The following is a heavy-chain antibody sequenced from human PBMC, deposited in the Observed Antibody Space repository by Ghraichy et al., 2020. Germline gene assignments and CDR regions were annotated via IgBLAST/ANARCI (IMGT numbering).Heavy chain of an antibody. CDR2: ISRSGSTI. D-gene: IGHD6-6*01. CDR3: ARSPNSSSYPGPGLIAGY. J-gene: IGHJ4*02. CDR1: GFTFSDYY. V-gene: IGHV3-11*01. Sequence: SLNISCAASGFTFSDYYMNWIRQAPGKGLEWVSYISRSGSTIYYADSVKGRFTISRDNTKNSLYLQMNSLRADDTAVYYCARSPNSSSYPGPGLIAGYWGQGTLVTVSS.